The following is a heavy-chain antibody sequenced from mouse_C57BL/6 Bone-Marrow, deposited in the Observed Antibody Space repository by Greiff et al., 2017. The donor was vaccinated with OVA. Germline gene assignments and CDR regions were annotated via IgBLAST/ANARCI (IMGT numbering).Heavy chain of an antibody. J-gene: IGHJ3*01. D-gene: IGHD1-1*02. Sequence: EVQGVESGAELVRPGASVKLSCTASGFNIKDDYMHWVKQRPEQGLEWIGWIDPENGDTEYASKFQGKATITADTSSNTAYLQLSSLTSEDTAVYYCTKDYYWFAYWGQGTLVTVSA. V-gene: IGHV14-4*01. CDR1: GFNIKDDY. CDR3: TKDYYWFAY. CDR2: IDPENGDT.